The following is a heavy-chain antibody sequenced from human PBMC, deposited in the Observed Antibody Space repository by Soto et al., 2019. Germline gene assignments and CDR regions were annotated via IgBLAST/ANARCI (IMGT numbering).Heavy chain of an antibody. CDR2: LKSKADGGTT. Sequence: EVQLVESGGGLVKPGASLRLSCAASGLTLSKAWMSWVRQIPGKGLEWLGRLKSKADGGTTEYPATVKGRFTISRDDSKTTLYLQMNSLKTEDTAVYYCTTGTSSGYYEYYFDYWGQGTLVTVSS. V-gene: IGHV3-15*01. J-gene: IGHJ4*02. CDR1: GLTLSKAW. CDR3: TTGTSSGYYEYYFDY. D-gene: IGHD3-22*01.